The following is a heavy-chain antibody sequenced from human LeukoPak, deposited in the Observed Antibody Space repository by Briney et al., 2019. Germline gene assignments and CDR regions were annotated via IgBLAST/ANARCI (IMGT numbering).Heavy chain of an antibody. Sequence: GASVKVSCKASGYTFTSYYMHWVRQAPGQGLEWMGIINPSGGSTSYAQKFQGRVTMTRDTSTSTVYMELSSLRSEDTAVYYCAREFTTYYDFWSGYSYFDYWGQGTLVTVPS. J-gene: IGHJ4*02. CDR2: INPSGGST. CDR1: GYTFTSYY. CDR3: AREFTTYYDFWSGYSYFDY. D-gene: IGHD3-3*01. V-gene: IGHV1-46*01.